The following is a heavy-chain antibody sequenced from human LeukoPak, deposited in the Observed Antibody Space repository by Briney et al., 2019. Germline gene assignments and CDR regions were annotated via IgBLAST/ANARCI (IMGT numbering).Heavy chain of an antibody. CDR3: ARDLGVRGVISYFDY. V-gene: IGHV3-7*01. CDR2: IKQDGSEK. J-gene: IGHJ4*02. Sequence: PGGSLRLSCAASGFTFSSYWMSWVRQAPGKGLEWVAIIKQDGSEKYYVDSVKGRFTISIDNAKNSLYLQMNSPRAEDTAVYYCARDLGVRGVISYFDYWGQGTLVTVSS. CDR1: GFTFSSYW. D-gene: IGHD3-10*01.